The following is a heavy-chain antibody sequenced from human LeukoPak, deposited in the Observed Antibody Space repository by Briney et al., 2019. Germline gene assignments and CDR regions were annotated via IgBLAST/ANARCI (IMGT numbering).Heavy chain of an antibody. D-gene: IGHD1-26*01. CDR1: GYTSTSYY. CDR3: ARDQGWELLMGGSYYFDY. J-gene: IGHJ4*02. CDR2: INPSGGST. V-gene: IGHV1-46*01. Sequence: ASVKVSCKASGYTSTSYYMHWVRQAPGQGLEWMGIINPSGGSTSYAQKFQGRVTMTRDTSTNTVYMELSSLRSEDTAVYYCARDQGWELLMGGSYYFDYWGQGTLVTVSS.